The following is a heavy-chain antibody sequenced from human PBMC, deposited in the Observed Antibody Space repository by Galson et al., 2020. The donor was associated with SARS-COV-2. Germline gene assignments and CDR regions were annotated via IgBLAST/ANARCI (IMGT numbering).Heavy chain of an antibody. Sequence: SETLSPTCPVPDASISSYYWSWIRQPAGKGLEWIGRIYTSGSTNYNPSLKSPVTMSVDTSKNQSSLKLSSVTAADTAMYYCARRSSWYVGGYYYYGMDVWGQGTTVTVSS. D-gene: IGHD6-13*01. J-gene: IGHJ6*02. CDR3: ARRSSWYVGGYYYYGMDV. V-gene: IGHV4-4*07. CDR2: IYTSGST. CDR1: DASISSYY.